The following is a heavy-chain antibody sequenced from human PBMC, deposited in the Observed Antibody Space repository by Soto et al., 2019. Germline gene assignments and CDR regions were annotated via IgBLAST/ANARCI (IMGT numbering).Heavy chain of an antibody. Sequence: GGSLRLSCAASGGTFSSYAISWVRQAPGQGLEWMGGIIPIFGTANYAQKFQGRVTITADESTSTAYMELSSLRSEDTAVYYCAREPVAVAGTFVWNWFDPWGQGTLVTVSS. D-gene: IGHD6-19*01. CDR3: AREPVAVAGTFVWNWFDP. CDR1: GGTFSSYA. CDR2: IIPIFGTA. V-gene: IGHV1-69*01. J-gene: IGHJ5*02.